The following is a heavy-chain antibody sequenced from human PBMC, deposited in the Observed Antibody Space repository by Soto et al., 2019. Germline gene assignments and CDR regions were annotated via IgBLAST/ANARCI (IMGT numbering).Heavy chain of an antibody. Sequence: GGSLRLSCAASGFTFSSYAMSWVRQAPGKGLEWVSAISGSGGSTYYADSVKGRFTISRDNSKNTLYLQMNSLRAEDTAVYYCAKDTSRDYYDSSGSHFVYWGQGTLLTVSS. CDR2: ISGSGGST. CDR3: AKDTSRDYYDSSGSHFVY. J-gene: IGHJ4*02. V-gene: IGHV3-23*01. CDR1: GFTFSSYA. D-gene: IGHD3-22*01.